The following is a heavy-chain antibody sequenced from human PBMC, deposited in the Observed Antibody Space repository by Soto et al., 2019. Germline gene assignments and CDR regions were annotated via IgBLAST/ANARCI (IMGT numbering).Heavy chain of an antibody. V-gene: IGHV3-23*01. CDR3: ARNRQFRSYYESAGHYDY. J-gene: IGHJ4*02. CDR1: GFTFKNYD. D-gene: IGHD3-10*01. Sequence: EVELLESGGGLVQPGGSLRLSCVAFGFTFKNYDMRWVRQAPGKGLEWVSGISGSGGVTYYADSVKGRFTISRDNSKNTLKLKMNSLRAEDTAIYYCARNRQFRSYYESAGHYDYWGQGTLVTVSS. CDR2: ISGSGGVT.